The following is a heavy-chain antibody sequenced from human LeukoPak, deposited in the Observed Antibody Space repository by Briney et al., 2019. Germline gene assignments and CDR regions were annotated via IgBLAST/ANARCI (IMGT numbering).Heavy chain of an antibody. J-gene: IGHJ4*02. V-gene: IGHV1-18*01. CDR3: ARARGYYDSSGYYQTSHFDY. Sequence: ASVKVSCKAPGYTFTSYGISWVRQAPGQGLEWMGWNSAYNGNTNYAQKFQGRVTMTTDTSTSTAYMELRSLRSDDTAVYYCARARGYYDSSGYYQTSHFDYWGQGTLVTVSS. CDR1: GYTFTSYG. CDR2: NSAYNGNT. D-gene: IGHD3-22*01.